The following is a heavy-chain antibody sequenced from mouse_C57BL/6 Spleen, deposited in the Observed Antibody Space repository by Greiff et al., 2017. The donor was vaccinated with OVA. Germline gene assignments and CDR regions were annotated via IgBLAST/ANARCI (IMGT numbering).Heavy chain of an antibody. V-gene: IGHV1-64*01. CDR2: IHPNSGST. D-gene: IGHD2-5*01. J-gene: IGHJ1*03. CDR1: GYTFTSYW. Sequence: QVQLQQPGAELVKPGASVKLSCKASGYTFTSYWMHWVKQRPGQGLEWTGMIHPNSGSTNYNEKFKSKATLTVDKSSSTAYMQLSSLTSEDSAVYYCARDSNYWYFDVWGTGTTVTVSS. CDR3: ARDSNYWYFDV.